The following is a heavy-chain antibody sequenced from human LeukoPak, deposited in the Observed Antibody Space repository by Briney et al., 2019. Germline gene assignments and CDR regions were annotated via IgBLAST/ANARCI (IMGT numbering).Heavy chain of an antibody. CDR2: IYTSGST. J-gene: IGHJ4*02. V-gene: IGHV4-4*07. D-gene: IGHD3-9*01. CDR1: GGSISSYY. Sequence: ASETLSLTCTVSGGSISSYYWSWIRQPAGKGLEWIGRIYTSGSTNYNPSLKSRVTMSVDTSKNQFSLKLSSVTAADTAVYYCARSAILTGYYPSSFDYWGQGTLVTVSS. CDR3: ARSAILTGYYPSSFDY.